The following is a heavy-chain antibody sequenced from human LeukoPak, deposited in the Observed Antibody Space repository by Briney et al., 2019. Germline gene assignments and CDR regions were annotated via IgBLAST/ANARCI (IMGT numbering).Heavy chain of an antibody. J-gene: IGHJ4*02. CDR2: IYHSGST. V-gene: IGHV4-38-2*01. CDR3: ARQQYCSSTSCRYFDY. CDR1: GYSISSGYY. Sequence: PSETLSLTCAVSGYSISSGYYWGWIRQPPGKGLEWIGSIYHSGSTYYNPSLKSRVTISVDTSKNQFSLKLSSVTAADTAVYYCARQQYCSSTSCRYFDYWGQGTLVTVSS. D-gene: IGHD2-2*01.